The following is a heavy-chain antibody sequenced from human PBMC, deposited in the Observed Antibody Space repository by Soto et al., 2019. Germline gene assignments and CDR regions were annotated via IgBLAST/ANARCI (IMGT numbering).Heavy chain of an antibody. V-gene: IGHV1-46*01. CDR3: AKAWIRYSYDNWFDP. Sequence: QVQLVQSGAEVKKPGASVKVSCKASGYTFTSYYMHWVRQAPGQGLEWMGIINPSGGSTSYAQKFQGRVTMTRDTSTSTVYMELSSLRSEDTAVYYCAKAWIRYSYDNWFDPWGQGTLVTVSS. CDR1: GYTFTSYY. D-gene: IGHD5-18*01. J-gene: IGHJ5*02. CDR2: INPSGGST.